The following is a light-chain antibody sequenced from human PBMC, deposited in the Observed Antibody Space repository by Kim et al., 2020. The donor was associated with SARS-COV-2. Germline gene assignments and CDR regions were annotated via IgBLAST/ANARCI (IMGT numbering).Light chain of an antibody. J-gene: IGKJ2*01. V-gene: IGKV3-15*01. CDR2: GAY. Sequence: VSPGERATLSCRASQSVSSNLARYQQKPGQTPRLLIYGAYTRATGIPARFSGSGSGTEFTLTISSLQSEDFAVYNCQQYNNWPPYTFGQGTKLEI. CDR1: QSVSSN. CDR3: QQYNNWPPYT.